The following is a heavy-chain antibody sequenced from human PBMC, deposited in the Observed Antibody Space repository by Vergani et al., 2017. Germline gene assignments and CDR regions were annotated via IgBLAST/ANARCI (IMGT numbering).Heavy chain of an antibody. D-gene: IGHD3-16*02. CDR1: GYTFTGSY. CDR3: ARGTFGGVIVLYGMDV. V-gene: IGHV1-2*02. Sequence: QVQLVQSGAEVKKPGASVKVSCKASGYTFTGSYMHWVRQAPGQGLEWMGWINPNSGGTNYAQKFQGRVTITADESTSTAYMELSSLRSEDTAVYYCARGTFGGVIVLYGMDVWGQGTTVTVSS. J-gene: IGHJ6*02. CDR2: INPNSGGT.